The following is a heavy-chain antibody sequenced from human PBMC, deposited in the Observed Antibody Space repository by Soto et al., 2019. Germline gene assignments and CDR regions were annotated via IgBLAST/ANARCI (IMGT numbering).Heavy chain of an antibody. J-gene: IGHJ4*02. D-gene: IGHD3-10*01. V-gene: IGHV3-9*01. Sequence: PGGSLRLSCGASGFTFDDYAMHWGRQAPGKGLEWVSGISWNSGSIGYADSVKGRFTISRDNAKNSLYLQMNSLRAEDTALYYCAKDTRGSFDYWGQGTLVIVSS. CDR2: ISWNSGSI. CDR1: GFTFDDYA. CDR3: AKDTRGSFDY.